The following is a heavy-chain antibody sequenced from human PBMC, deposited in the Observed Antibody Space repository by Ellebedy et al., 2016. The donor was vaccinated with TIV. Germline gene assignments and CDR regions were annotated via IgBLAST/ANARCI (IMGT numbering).Heavy chain of an antibody. CDR3: VRDKIVGATILDY. Sequence: GGSLRLSXVVSGFTFSSYWMSWVRQAPGKGLEWVANLKQDGSEIYYVDSVKGRFTISRDNAKNSLYLQMNSLRAEDTAVYYCVRDKIVGATILDYWGQGTLVTVSS. CDR1: GFTFSSYW. CDR2: LKQDGSEI. J-gene: IGHJ4*02. D-gene: IGHD1-26*01. V-gene: IGHV3-7*01.